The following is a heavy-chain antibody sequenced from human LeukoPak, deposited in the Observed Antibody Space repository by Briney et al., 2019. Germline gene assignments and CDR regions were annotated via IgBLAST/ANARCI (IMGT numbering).Heavy chain of an antibody. V-gene: IGHV3-23*01. CDR3: ATAGYYYDSSLSDY. CDR2: ITGSGGST. Sequence: GGSLRLSCAASGFTFSIHGMNWVRQGPGKGLKWVSGITGSGGSTYYADSVKGRFTISRDNSKNTVYLQMNSLRAEDTAVYYCATAGYYYDSSLSDYWGQGTLVTVSS. D-gene: IGHD3-22*01. J-gene: IGHJ4*02. CDR1: GFTFSIHG.